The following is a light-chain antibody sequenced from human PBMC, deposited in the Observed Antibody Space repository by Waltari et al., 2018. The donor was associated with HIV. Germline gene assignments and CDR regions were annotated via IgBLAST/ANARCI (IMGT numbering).Light chain of an antibody. CDR3: AAWDDDLNGL. V-gene: IGLV1-44*01. Sequence: QSVLTQPPSASGTAGQRVTISCSGRRSKIGSNSVTWYQQVPGAAPTILIYNNNQRPSGVPDRFSGSKSGPSASLAISGLQSDDEADYYCAAWDDDLNGLFGGGTKLTVL. CDR1: RSKIGSNS. CDR2: NNN. J-gene: IGLJ2*01.